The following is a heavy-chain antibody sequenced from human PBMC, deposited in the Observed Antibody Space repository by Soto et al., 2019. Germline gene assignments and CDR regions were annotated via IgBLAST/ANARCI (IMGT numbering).Heavy chain of an antibody. Sequence: AVKVSCKVSGYTLTGLSMHWVRQAPGKGLEWMGGFDPEDGETIYAQKFQGRVTMTEDTSTDTAYMELSSLRSEDTAVHYCATDTITGPSSFDYWGQGTLVTVS. J-gene: IGHJ4*02. CDR3: ATDTITGPSSFDY. D-gene: IGHD1-7*01. V-gene: IGHV1-24*01. CDR1: GYTLTGLS. CDR2: FDPEDGET.